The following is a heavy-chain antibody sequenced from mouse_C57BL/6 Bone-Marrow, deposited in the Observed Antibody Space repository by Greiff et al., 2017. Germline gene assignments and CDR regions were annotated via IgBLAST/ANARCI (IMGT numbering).Heavy chain of an antibody. J-gene: IGHJ1*03. CDR3: APYYYGSSYRYCDV. Sequence: QVQLQQSGAELARPGASVKLSCKASGYTFTSYGISWVKQRTGQGLEWIGEIYPRSGNTYYNEKFKGKATLTADKSSSTAYMELRSLTSEDSAVYFCAPYYYGSSYRYCDVWGTGTTVTVSS. CDR1: GYTFTSYG. CDR2: IYPRSGNT. V-gene: IGHV1-81*01. D-gene: IGHD1-1*01.